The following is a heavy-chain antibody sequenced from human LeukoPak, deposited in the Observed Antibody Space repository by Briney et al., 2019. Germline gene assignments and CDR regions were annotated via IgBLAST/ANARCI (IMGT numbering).Heavy chain of an antibody. CDR3: ARHKVDYYDSSGYHFDY. CDR1: GGSINSSSYY. Sequence: SSETLSLTCTVSGGSINSSSYYWGWIRQPPGKGLEWIGSIYYSGSTYYNPSLKSRVTISVDTSKNQFSLKLSSVTAADTAVYYCARHKVDYYDSSGYHFDYWGQGTLVTVSS. J-gene: IGHJ4*02. V-gene: IGHV4-39*01. CDR2: IYYSGST. D-gene: IGHD3-22*01.